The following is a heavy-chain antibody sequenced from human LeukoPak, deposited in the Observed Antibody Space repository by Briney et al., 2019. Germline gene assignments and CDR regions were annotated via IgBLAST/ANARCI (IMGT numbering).Heavy chain of an antibody. J-gene: IGHJ4*02. CDR3: NGRFYGSGMEPDY. CDR2: IYYSGST. CDR1: GGSISSSYSY. V-gene: IGHV4-39*07. D-gene: IGHD3-10*01. Sequence: PSETLSLTCTVSGGSISSSYSYWGWIRQPPGKGLEWIGNIYYSGSTYYSPSLTSRVTVSVDTSENQFSLKLSSVTAADTAVYYCNGRFYGSGMEPDYWGQGTLVTVSS.